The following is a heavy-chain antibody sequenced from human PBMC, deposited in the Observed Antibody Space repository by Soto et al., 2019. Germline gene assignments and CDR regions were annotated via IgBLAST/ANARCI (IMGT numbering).Heavy chain of an antibody. CDR2: IYYSGST. J-gene: IGHJ4*02. V-gene: IGHV4-39*01. Sequence: QLQLQESGPGLVKPSETLSLTCTVSGGSISSSSYYWGWIRQPPGKGLEWIGSIYYSGSTYYNPSLKSRVTISVDTSKNQFSLKLSSVTAADTAVYYCARLFGDYHYYFDYWGQGTLVTVSS. CDR1: GGSISSSSYY. D-gene: IGHD4-17*01. CDR3: ARLFGDYHYYFDY.